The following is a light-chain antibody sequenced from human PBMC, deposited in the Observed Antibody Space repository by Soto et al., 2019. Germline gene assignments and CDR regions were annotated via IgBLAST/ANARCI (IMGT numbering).Light chain of an antibody. V-gene: IGKV3-15*01. CDR3: QQYNNWPPLP. J-gene: IGKJ4*01. Sequence: EIVMTQSPATLSVSPGDRATLSCRASQSVSSSLAWYQQIPGQAPRLLIYDASTRATGIPARFGGSGSGTEFTLTISSLQSEDFAFYYCQQYNNWPPLPFGGGTKVELK. CDR2: DAS. CDR1: QSVSSS.